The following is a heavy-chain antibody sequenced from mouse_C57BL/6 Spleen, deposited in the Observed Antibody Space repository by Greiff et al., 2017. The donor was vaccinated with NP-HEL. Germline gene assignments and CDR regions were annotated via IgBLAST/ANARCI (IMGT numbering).Heavy chain of an antibody. Sequence: QVQLQQSGAELVRPGTSVKVSCKASGYAFTNYLIEWVKQRPGQGLEWIGVINPGSGGTNYNEKFKGKATLTADKSSSTAYMQLSSLTSEDSAVYFCARGDYSNYRYWYFDVWGTGTTVTVSS. CDR1: GYAFTNYL. J-gene: IGHJ1*03. D-gene: IGHD2-5*01. CDR2: INPGSGGT. V-gene: IGHV1-54*01. CDR3: ARGDYSNYRYWYFDV.